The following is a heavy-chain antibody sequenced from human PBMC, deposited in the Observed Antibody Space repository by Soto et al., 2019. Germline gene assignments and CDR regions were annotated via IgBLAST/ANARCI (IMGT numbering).Heavy chain of an antibody. CDR3: ARAFYGMDV. Sequence: SGPTLVNPTKTLTLTCTVSGFSLSGSGMRVTWIRQPPGKALEWLARIDWEDTKLYSTSLKTRLTIANDTSKNQVVLTMTNVDPADTGTYYCARAFYGMDVWRQGTTVTVS. V-gene: IGHV2-70*04. CDR2: IDWEDTK. CDR1: GFSLSGSGMR. J-gene: IGHJ6*02.